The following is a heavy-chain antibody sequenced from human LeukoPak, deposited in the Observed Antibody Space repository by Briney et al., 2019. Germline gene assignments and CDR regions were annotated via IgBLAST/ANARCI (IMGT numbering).Heavy chain of an antibody. CDR1: GFSLSTSGMC. D-gene: IGHD3-22*01. Sequence: SGPTLVNPTQTLTLTCTFSGFSLSTSGMCVSWGRQPPGKALEWLALIDWDDDKYYSTSLKTRLTISKDTSKNQVVLTMTNMDPGNTATYSCARTRNYYDSSGYPGDWYFDLWARGPRVTVPS. CDR3: ARTRNYYDSSGYPGDWYFDL. CDR2: IDWDDDK. V-gene: IGHV2-70*20. J-gene: IGHJ2*01.